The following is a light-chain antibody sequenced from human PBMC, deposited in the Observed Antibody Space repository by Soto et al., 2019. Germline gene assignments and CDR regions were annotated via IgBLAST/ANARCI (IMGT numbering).Light chain of an antibody. J-gene: IGKJ5*01. CDR3: QQLNSYPIT. V-gene: IGKV1-12*01. Sequence: DIQITQSPASLSAYVVDRVTITCRVSQDLSSWLAWYQQKPGKAPNLLISAASSLQSGVPSRFSGSGSGTDFTLTISSLQPEDFATYYCQQLNSYPITFGQGTRLEIK. CDR1: QDLSSW. CDR2: AAS.